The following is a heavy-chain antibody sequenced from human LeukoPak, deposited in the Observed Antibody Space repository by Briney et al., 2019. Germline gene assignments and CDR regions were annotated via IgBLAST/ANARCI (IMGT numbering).Heavy chain of an antibody. CDR3: AGGYCSSTSCHRYFDY. D-gene: IGHD2-2*01. V-gene: IGHV4-34*01. CDR2: INHSGST. CDR1: GASFSGYY. J-gene: IGHJ4*02. Sequence: SETLSLTCAVYGASFSGYYWSWIRQPPGKWLEWIGEINHSGSTNYNPSLKSRVTISVDTSKNQFSLKLSSVTAADTAVYYCAGGYCSSTSCHRYFDYWGQGTLVTVSS.